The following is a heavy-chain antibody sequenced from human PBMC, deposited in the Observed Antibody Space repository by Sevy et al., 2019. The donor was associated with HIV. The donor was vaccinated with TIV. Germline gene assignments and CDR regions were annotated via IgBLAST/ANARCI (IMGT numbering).Heavy chain of an antibody. D-gene: IGHD3-10*01. V-gene: IGHV3-21*01. CDR3: ARDLTPDDYGSGSHYPWFDP. CDR1: GFTFSSYS. Sequence: GGSLRLSCAASGFTFSSYSMNWVRQAPGKGLEWVSSISSSSSYIYYADSVKGRFTISRDNAKNSLYLQMNSLRAEDTAVYYCARDLTPDDYGSGSHYPWFDPRGQGTLVTVSS. J-gene: IGHJ5*02. CDR2: ISSSSSYI.